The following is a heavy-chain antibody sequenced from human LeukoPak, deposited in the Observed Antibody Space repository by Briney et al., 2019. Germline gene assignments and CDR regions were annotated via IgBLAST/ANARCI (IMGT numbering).Heavy chain of an antibody. V-gene: IGHV1-24*01. CDR2: FDPEDGET. D-gene: IGHD3-9*01. J-gene: IGHJ4*02. CDR1: GYTLSELS. Sequence: GASVKVSCKVSGYTLSELSIHWVRQAPGKGLEWMGGFDPEDGETIYAQKFQGRVTMTEDTSTSTAYMELRSLRSDDTAVYYCARDIGSIDYDILTGYYTPDYWGQGTLVTVSS. CDR3: ARDIGSIDYDILTGYYTPDY.